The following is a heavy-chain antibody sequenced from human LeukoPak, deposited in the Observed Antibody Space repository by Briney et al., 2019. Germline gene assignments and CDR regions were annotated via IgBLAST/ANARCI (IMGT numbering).Heavy chain of an antibody. CDR1: GFTFSSYA. Sequence: GGSLRLSCAASGFTFSSYAMSWVRQAPGKGLEWISAISGSGGSTYYADSVKGRFTISRDNSKNTLYLQMNSLRAEDTAVYYCAKDTYSGSYYDYWGQGTLVTVSS. J-gene: IGHJ4*02. CDR3: AKDTYSGSYYDY. V-gene: IGHV3-23*01. CDR2: ISGSGGST. D-gene: IGHD1-26*01.